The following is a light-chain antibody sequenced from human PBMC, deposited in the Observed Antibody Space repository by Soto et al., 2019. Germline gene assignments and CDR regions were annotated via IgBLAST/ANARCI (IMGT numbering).Light chain of an antibody. CDR1: SSDVGGYNY. Sequence: QSVLTQPASVSGSPGQSITISCTGTSSDVGGYNYVSWYQQHPGKAPKLLIYGVNNRPSGVSNRFSGSKSGNTASLTISGLQDEDEADYYCSSYTLSSTVIFGGGTKVTVL. CDR3: SSYTLSSTVI. J-gene: IGLJ2*01. V-gene: IGLV2-14*01. CDR2: GVN.